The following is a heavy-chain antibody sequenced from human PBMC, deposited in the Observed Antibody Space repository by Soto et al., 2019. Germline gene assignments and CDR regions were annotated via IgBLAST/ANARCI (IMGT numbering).Heavy chain of an antibody. D-gene: IGHD3-9*01. Sequence: QVPLVQSGPEVTMPGASVKVSCKTSGYTFTAYGLAWLRQAPGQRPEWLGWVGTANANTNYAEKFQGRATMTSDRSTTTPYTELRTLRSDDTAVYYCARELNTDPTAYYSFAYWGQGTLVTVSS. CDR3: ARELNTDPTAYYSFAY. CDR1: GYTFTAYG. CDR2: VGTANANT. J-gene: IGHJ4*02. V-gene: IGHV1-18*01.